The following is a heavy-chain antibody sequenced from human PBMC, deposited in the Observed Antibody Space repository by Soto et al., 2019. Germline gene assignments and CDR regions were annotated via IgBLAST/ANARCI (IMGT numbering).Heavy chain of an antibody. D-gene: IGHD6-13*01. CDR3: ARFTGYDSSSWAHYYYYGMDV. V-gene: IGHV4-4*02. J-gene: IGHJ6*02. CDR2: IYRSGST. Sequence: ASETLSLTCAVSGGSISSSNWWSWVRQPPGKGLEWIGEIYRSGSTKYNPSLKSRVTISVDKSKNQFSLKLSSVTAADTAVYYCARFTGYDSSSWAHYYYYGMDVWGQGTTVTVSS. CDR1: GGSISSSNW.